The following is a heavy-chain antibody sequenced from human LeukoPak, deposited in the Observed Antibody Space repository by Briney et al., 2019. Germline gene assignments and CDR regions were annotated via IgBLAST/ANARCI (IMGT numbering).Heavy chain of an antibody. CDR1: AYTFTAYY. CDR3: ARHGSGRYYPAEGRVDY. V-gene: IGHV1-46*03. J-gene: IGHJ4*02. Sequence: ASVSLSSTASAYTFTAYYMHWVRQAPGQGLEGMGIINPSVGGTTYARKFQGRVTMTRDTSTSTVYMEVSSLRSEDTAVYYCARHGSGRYYPAEGRVDYWGQGTLVTVSS. D-gene: IGHD3-10*01. CDR2: INPSVGGT.